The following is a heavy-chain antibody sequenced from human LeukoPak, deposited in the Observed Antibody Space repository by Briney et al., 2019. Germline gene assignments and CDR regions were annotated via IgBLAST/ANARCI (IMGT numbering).Heavy chain of an antibody. V-gene: IGHV3-53*01. CDR2: IYSGGST. CDR3: ARDRRVVPAAIYFYYMDV. CDR1: GFTVSNNY. D-gene: IGHD2-2*01. Sequence: PGGSLRLSCAASGFTVSNNYMSWVRQAPGKGLEWVSVIYSGGSTHYADSVQGRFTISRDNSKNTVNLQMNSLRAEDTAVYYCARDRRVVPAAIYFYYMDVWGKGTTVTVSS. J-gene: IGHJ6*03.